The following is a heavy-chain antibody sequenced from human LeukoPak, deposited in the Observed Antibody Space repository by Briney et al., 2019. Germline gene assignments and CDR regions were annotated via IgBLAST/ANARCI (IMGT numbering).Heavy chain of an antibody. D-gene: IGHD6-19*01. Sequence: KTSETLSLTCTVSGGSISSYYWSWIRQPPGKGLEWIGSIYYSGSTYYNPSLKSRVTISVDTSKNQFSLKLSSVTAADTAVYYCARADSSGWSIDAFDIWGQGTMVTVSS. CDR1: GGSISSYY. CDR3: ARADSSGWSIDAFDI. V-gene: IGHV4-59*01. J-gene: IGHJ3*02. CDR2: IYYSGST.